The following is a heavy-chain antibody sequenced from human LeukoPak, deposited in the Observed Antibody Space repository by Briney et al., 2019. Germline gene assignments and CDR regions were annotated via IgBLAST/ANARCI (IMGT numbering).Heavy chain of an antibody. CDR3: ARRGRYFDWLLTARSWFDP. V-gene: IGHV4-4*02. Sequence: SETLSLTCGVSGASISRPYWWSWVRQPPGKGLEWIAEISHSGTTHYNPSLKSRVTISVDTSKNQFSLKLSSVTAADTAVYYCARRGRYFDWLLTARSWFDPWGQGTLVTVSS. CDR2: ISHSGTT. D-gene: IGHD3-9*01. J-gene: IGHJ5*02. CDR1: GASISRPYW.